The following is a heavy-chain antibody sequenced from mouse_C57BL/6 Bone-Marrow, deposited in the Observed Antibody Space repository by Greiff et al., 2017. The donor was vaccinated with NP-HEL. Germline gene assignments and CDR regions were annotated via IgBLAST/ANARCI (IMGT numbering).Heavy chain of an antibody. CDR3: ARGSFTTVVAGDY. Sequence: QVQLQQPGAELVRPGSSVKLSCKASGYTFTSYWMDWVKQRPGQGLEWIGNIYHSDRETHYNQKFKDKATLTVDKSSSTAYMQLSSLTSEDSAVYYCARGSFTTVVAGDYWGQGTSVTVSS. CDR1: GYTFTSYW. CDR2: IYHSDRET. J-gene: IGHJ4*01. V-gene: IGHV1-61*01. D-gene: IGHD1-1*01.